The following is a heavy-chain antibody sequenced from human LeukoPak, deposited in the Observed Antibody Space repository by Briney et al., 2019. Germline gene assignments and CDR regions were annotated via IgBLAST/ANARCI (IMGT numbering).Heavy chain of an antibody. Sequence: GGSLRLSCAASEFTFSTYGMHWVRQAPGKGLEWVANIWYDGSKNYYADSVKGRFTISRDNFNNMLYLQMNSLRAEDTALYYCARAPYTTGRSFYFDSWGQGTLVTVSS. J-gene: IGHJ4*02. CDR1: EFTFSTYG. CDR2: IWYDGSKN. D-gene: IGHD2-2*02. CDR3: ARAPYTTGRSFYFDS. V-gene: IGHV3-33*08.